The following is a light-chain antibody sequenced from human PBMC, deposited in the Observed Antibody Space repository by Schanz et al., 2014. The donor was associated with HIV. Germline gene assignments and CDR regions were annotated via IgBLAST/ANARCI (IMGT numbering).Light chain of an antibody. J-gene: IGLJ2*01. CDR3: CSYTGSGTLV. V-gene: IGLV2-14*03. CDR2: DVD. CDR1: SSDVGGYNY. Sequence: QSALTQPASVSGSPGQSITISCTGTSSDVGGYNYVSWYQQHPGKAPKLILYDVDNRPAGVSNRFSGSKSGNTASLTISGLQAEDEADYYCCSYTGSGTLVFGGGTKVTVL.